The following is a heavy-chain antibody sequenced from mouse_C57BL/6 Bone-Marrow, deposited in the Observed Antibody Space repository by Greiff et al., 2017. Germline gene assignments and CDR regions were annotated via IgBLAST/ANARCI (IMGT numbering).Heavy chain of an antibody. CDR1: GYSITSGYY. V-gene: IGHV3-6*01. J-gene: IGHJ3*01. CDR2: ISYDGSN. CDR3: ARGDGAWFAY. Sequence: EVQLQESGPGLVKPSQSLSLTCSVTGYSITSGYYWNWIRQFPGNKLEWMGYISYDGSNNYNPSLKNRISITRDTSKNQFFLKLNSVTTEDTATXYCARGDGAWFAYWGQGTLVTVSA.